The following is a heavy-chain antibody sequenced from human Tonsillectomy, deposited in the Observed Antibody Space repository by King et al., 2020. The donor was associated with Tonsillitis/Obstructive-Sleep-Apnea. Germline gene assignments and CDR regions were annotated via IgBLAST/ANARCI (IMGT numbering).Heavy chain of an antibody. CDR1: GYTPTELS. Sequence: QLVQSGAEVKKPGASVKVSCKVSGYTPTELSMHWVRQAPGKGFEWMGAFDPEDGETVYAQKFQGTLTMTEDTSTDTAYLELSSLRSEDTAIYYCAIADCRTRCYGNFDYWGQGTLVTVSS. CDR3: AIADCRTRCYGNFDY. V-gene: IGHV1-24*01. J-gene: IGHJ4*02. CDR2: FDPEDGET. D-gene: IGHD2-2*01.